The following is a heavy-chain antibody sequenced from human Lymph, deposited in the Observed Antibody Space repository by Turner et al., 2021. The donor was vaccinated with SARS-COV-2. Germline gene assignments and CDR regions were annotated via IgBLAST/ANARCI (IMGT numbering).Heavy chain of an antibody. V-gene: IGHV3-30*04. CDR3: ARYASGGYFYYGMDV. D-gene: IGHD3-10*01. Sequence: QVELVESGGGGGQPGWSLRHSCAATGFTSSTYATYWVRRAPGKGLEWVAVISYDGSNKYYADSVKGRFTISRDNSKNTLYLQMNSLRAEDTAVYYCARYASGGYFYYGMDVWGQGTTVTVSS. J-gene: IGHJ6*02. CDR1: GFTSSTYA. CDR2: ISYDGSNK.